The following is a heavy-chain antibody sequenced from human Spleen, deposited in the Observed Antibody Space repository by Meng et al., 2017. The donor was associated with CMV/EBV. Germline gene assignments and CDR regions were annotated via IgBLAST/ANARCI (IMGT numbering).Heavy chain of an antibody. CDR2: INAKKGGT. CDR1: GYTFTGYY. D-gene: IGHD1-1*01. J-gene: IGHJ4*02. V-gene: IGHV1-2*02. Sequence: ASVKVSCKASGYTFTGYYIHWVRQAPGQGLEWLGWINAKKGGTNYARKFQGRITMTRDTSINTAYRELSRLRSDDTAVYYCARGEGGKATTGGRDDCWGQGTLVTVSS. CDR3: ARGEGGKATTGGRDDC.